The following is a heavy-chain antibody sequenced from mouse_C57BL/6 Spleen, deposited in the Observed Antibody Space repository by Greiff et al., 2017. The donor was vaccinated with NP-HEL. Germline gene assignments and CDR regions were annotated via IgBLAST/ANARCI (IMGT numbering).Heavy chain of an antibody. J-gene: IGHJ3*01. Sequence: VQLQQSGPVLVKPGASVKMSCKASGYTFTDYYMNWVKQSHGKSLEWIGVINPYNGGTSYNQKFKGKATLTVDKSSSTAYMELNSLTSEDSAVYYCAYGNYLSWFAYWGQGTLVTVSA. CDR2: INPYNGGT. V-gene: IGHV1-19*01. D-gene: IGHD2-1*01. CDR1: GYTFTDYY. CDR3: AYGNYLSWFAY.